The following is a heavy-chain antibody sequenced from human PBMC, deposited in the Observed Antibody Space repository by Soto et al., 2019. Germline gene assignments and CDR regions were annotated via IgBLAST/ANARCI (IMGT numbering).Heavy chain of an antibody. J-gene: IGHJ5*02. D-gene: IGHD6-6*01. V-gene: IGHV5-51*01. CDR2: IYPGDSDT. CDR1: GYSFSSYW. Sequence: GESLKISCKGSGYSFSSYWIAWVRQTPEKGLECMGIIYPGDSDTRYSPSFQGQVTISADKSISTAYLQWNSLKASDTAMYFCARHGIIAGRRNWFDPWGQGTLVTVSS. CDR3: ARHGIIAGRRNWFDP.